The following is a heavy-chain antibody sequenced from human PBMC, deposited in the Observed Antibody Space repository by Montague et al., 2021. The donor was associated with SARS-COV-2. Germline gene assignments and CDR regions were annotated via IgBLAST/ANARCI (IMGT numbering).Heavy chain of an antibody. V-gene: IGHV3-21*01. Sequence: SLRLSCAASGFTFSSYSMNWVRQAPGKGLEWVSSISSSSSYIYYADSVKGRFTISRDNAKNSLYLQMNSLRAEDTAVYYCARGATYYYDSSGYVFDYWGQGTLVIVSS. CDR2: ISSSSSYI. CDR3: ARGATYYYDSSGYVFDY. CDR1: GFTFSSYS. J-gene: IGHJ4*02. D-gene: IGHD3-22*01.